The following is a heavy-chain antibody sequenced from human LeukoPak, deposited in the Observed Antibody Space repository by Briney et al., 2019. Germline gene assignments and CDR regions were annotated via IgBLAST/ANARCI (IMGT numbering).Heavy chain of an antibody. V-gene: IGHV3-30*18. CDR1: GFTFSSYG. Sequence: PWGSLRLSCAASGFTFSSYGMHWVRQAPGKGLEWVAVISYDGSNKYYADSVKGRFTISRDNSKNTLYLQMNSLRAEDTAVYYCAKDLIDDLPDYWGQGTLVTVSS. CDR2: ISYDGSNK. J-gene: IGHJ4*02. CDR3: AKDLIDDLPDY. D-gene: IGHD3-22*01.